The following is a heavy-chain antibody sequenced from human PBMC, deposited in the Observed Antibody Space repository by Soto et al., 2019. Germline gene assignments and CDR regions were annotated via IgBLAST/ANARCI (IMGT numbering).Heavy chain of an antibody. V-gene: IGHV6-1*01. CDR1: GDSVSSNSAA. Sequence: SQTLSLTFAISGDSVSSNSAAWNWIRQSPSRGLEWLGRTYYRSKWYNDYAVSVKSRITINPDTSKNQFSLQLNSVTPEDTAVYYCAYGSSLTRSNWFDPWGQGTLVTVSS. J-gene: IGHJ5*02. CDR3: AYGSSLTRSNWFDP. CDR2: TYYRSKWYN. D-gene: IGHD6-13*01.